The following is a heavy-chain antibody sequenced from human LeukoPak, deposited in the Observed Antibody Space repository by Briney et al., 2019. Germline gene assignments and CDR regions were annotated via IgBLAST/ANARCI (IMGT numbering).Heavy chain of an antibody. Sequence: GGSLRLSCAASGFTFSTYSMNWVRQAPGKGLEWVSYISSSSSTIYYADSVKGRFTISRDNSKNTLYLQMNSLRAEDTAVYYCARDSYYYDSSGYYERYSGFDYWGQGTLVTVSS. D-gene: IGHD3-22*01. CDR2: ISSSSSTI. CDR1: GFTFSTYS. CDR3: ARDSYYYDSSGYYERYSGFDY. J-gene: IGHJ4*02. V-gene: IGHV3-48*01.